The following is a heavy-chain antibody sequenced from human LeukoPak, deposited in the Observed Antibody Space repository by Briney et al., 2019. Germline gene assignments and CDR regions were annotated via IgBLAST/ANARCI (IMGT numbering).Heavy chain of an antibody. CDR1: GDSISNYY. D-gene: IGHD6-19*01. CDR3: ARGMGGSTAVAGTSDC. V-gene: IGHV4-59*01. CDR2: IYYSGST. Sequence: SETLSLTCTVSGDSISNYYWSWIRQPPGKGLEWIGYIYYSGSTNNNPYLKSRVTVSVDTSKNQFSLKLTSVTIADTAVYYCARGMGGSTAVAGTSDCWGQGTLVTVSS. J-gene: IGHJ4*02.